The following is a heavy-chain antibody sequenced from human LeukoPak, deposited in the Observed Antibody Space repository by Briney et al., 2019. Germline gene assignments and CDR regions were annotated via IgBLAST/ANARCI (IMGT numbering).Heavy chain of an antibody. CDR2: ISGGGDST. V-gene: IGHV3-23*01. CDR1: GFTFSSYA. Sequence: GGSLRLSCAASGFTFSSYAMSWVRQAPGKGLEWVSAISGGGDSTYYADSVKGRFTISRDNSRNTLYLQMNTLRADDTAVYYCAKDKGNYYDSSGYFDYWGRGTLVTVSS. J-gene: IGHJ4*02. CDR3: AKDKGNYYDSSGYFDY. D-gene: IGHD3-22*01.